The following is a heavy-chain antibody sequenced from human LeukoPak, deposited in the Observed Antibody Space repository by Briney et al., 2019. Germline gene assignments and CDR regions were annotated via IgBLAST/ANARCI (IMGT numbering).Heavy chain of an antibody. CDR3: ARDILVAPLDY. J-gene: IGHJ4*02. D-gene: IGHD2-15*01. CDR1: GYTFIGYY. CDR2: INPNSGGT. V-gene: IGHV1-2*02. Sequence: ASVKVSCKASGYTFIGYYMHWVRRAPGQGLEWMGWINPNSGGTNYAQKFQGRVTMTRDTSISTAYMELSRLRSDDTAVYYCARDILVAPLDYWGQGTLVTVSS.